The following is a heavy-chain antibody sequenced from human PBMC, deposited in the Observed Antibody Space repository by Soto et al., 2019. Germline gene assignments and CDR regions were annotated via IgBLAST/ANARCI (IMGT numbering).Heavy chain of an antibody. CDR1: GFTFSSYA. D-gene: IGHD2-2*02. CDR3: ARELVVPAAISYAFDI. V-gene: IGHV3-30-3*01. CDR2: ISYDGSNK. J-gene: IGHJ3*02. Sequence: QVQLVESGGGVVQPGRSLRLSCAASGFTFSSYAMHWVRQAPGKGLEWVAVISYDGSNKYYADSVKGRFTISRDNSKNPLYLQMNSLRAEDTAVYYCARELVVPAAISYAFDIWGQGTMVTVSS.